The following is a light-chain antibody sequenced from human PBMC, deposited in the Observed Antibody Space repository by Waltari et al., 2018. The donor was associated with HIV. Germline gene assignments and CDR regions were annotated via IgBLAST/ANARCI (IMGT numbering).Light chain of an antibody. CDR3: GTWDSSLSAVV. CDR2: DNN. CDR1: PSTIGNNY. Sequence: QPVLTPPPSVSASPGPQVTISCSGSPSTIGNNYVSWYQQLPGTAPKLLISDNNKRPSGIPDRFYGSKSGTSATLGITGRQTGDEADYYCGTWDSSLSAVVFGGGTKLTVL. V-gene: IGLV1-51*01. J-gene: IGLJ2*01.